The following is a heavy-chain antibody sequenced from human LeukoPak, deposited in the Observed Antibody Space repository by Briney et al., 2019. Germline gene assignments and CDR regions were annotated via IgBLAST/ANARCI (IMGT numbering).Heavy chain of an antibody. V-gene: IGHV3-74*01. J-gene: IGHJ3*02. CDR2: IRSDGSGT. D-gene: IGHD6-19*01. Sequence: GGSLRLSCAASGFTFSPYRMHWLPQAPGKGLVWVTRIRSDGSGTSYADSGKGRFTISRDNAKNTLYLKMNSLRTEDTAVYYCARPETQYSSGLDGFDIWGQGTMVTVSS. CDR1: GFTFSPYR. CDR3: ARPETQYSSGLDGFDI.